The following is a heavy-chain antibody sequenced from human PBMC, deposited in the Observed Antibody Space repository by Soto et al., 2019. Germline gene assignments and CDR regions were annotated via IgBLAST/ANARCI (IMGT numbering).Heavy chain of an antibody. CDR3: ARVNYDFWSGYYYYGMDV. CDR2: IYYSGST. J-gene: IGHJ6*02. V-gene: IGHV4-59*01. CDR1: GGSISSYY. Sequence: PSETLSLTCTVSGGSISSYYWSWIRQPPGKGLEWIGYIYYSGSTNYNPSLKSRVTISVDTSKNQFSLKLSSVTAADTAVYYCARVNYDFWSGYYYYGMDVWGQGTTVTVSS. D-gene: IGHD3-3*01.